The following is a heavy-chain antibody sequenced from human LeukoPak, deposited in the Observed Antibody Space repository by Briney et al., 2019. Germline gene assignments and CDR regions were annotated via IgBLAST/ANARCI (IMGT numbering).Heavy chain of an antibody. CDR1: GGSISSGSYY. D-gene: IGHD5-24*01. V-gene: IGHV4-61*02. CDR2: IYTSGST. J-gene: IGHJ4*02. Sequence: SQTLSLTCTVSGGSISSGSYYWSWIRQPAGKGLEWIGRIYTSGSTNYNPSLKSRVTISVDTSKNQFSLKLSSVTAADTAVYYCASDGYNLDYFDYWGQGTLVTVSS. CDR3: ASDGYNLDYFDY.